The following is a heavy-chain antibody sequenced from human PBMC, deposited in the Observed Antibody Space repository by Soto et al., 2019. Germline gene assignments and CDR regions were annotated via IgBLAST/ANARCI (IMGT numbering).Heavy chain of an antibody. V-gene: IGHV4-38-2*02. Sequence: XETLTLTCAVSGYSMSSGYYWDWIRQAPGKGLEWIGSIYQSGSTYYSPSLKSRVTISVDTSKNQFSLQLSSVTAADTAVYYCARDSTLTNQEGCDDWGQGTLVTVSS. J-gene: IGHJ4*02. D-gene: IGHD3-9*01. CDR2: IYQSGST. CDR3: ARDSTLTNQEGCDD. CDR1: GYSMSSGYY.